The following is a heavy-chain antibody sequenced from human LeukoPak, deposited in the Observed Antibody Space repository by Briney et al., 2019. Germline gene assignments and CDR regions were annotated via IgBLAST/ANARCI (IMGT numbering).Heavy chain of an antibody. CDR3: ARDWGENLFSFMEWLHQNYMDV. J-gene: IGHJ6*03. V-gene: IGHV3-21*01. Sequence: PGGSLRLSCAASGFTFSSYWMSWVRQAPGKGLEWVASISHDNSYIYYADSVKGRFTISRDNARNSVYLEMSSLRAEDTAVYYCARDWGENLFSFMEWLHQNYMDVWGKGTTVTVSS. CDR2: ISHDNSYI. D-gene: IGHD3-3*02. CDR1: GFTFSSYW.